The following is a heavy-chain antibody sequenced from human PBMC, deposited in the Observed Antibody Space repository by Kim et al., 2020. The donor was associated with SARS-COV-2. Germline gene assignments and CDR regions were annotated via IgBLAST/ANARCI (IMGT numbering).Heavy chain of an antibody. CDR3: ARDTGDWYFDL. Sequence: NYAQKFQGRVTITADEYTSTAYMELSSLRSEDTAVYYCARDTGDWYFDLWGRGTLVTVSS. D-gene: IGHD7-27*01. J-gene: IGHJ2*01. V-gene: IGHV1-69*01.